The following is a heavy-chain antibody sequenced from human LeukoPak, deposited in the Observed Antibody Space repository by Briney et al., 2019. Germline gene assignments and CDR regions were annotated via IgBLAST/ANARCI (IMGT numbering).Heavy chain of an antibody. CDR2: VYYSGST. CDR1: GGSISGRTYY. D-gene: IGHD6-19*01. V-gene: IGHV4-39*01. J-gene: IGHJ4*02. Sequence: PSETLSLTCTVSGGSISGRTYYWGWIRQPPGKGLEWIGSVYYSGSTYYNPSLKSRVTISVDTSKNQFSLRLSSVTAADTAVYYCARARLFSGRLIAVAAIFDYWGQGTLVTVSS. CDR3: ARARLFSGRLIAVAAIFDY.